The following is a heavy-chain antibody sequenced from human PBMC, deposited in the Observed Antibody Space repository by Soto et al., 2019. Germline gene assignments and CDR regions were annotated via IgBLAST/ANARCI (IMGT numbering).Heavy chain of an antibody. Sequence: QVQLVESGGGVVQPGRSLRLSCAASGFTFSSYARNWVRQAPGKGLAWVAVISYEGNNKYYADSVKGRFTISRNNSKNTLDLQINSLSAENTAVYYCGRAIAVAGISCLVDYWGQGTLVTVSS. J-gene: IGHJ4*02. D-gene: IGHD6-19*01. CDR3: GRAIAVAGISCLVDY. V-gene: IGHV3-30-3*01. CDR1: GFTFSSYA. CDR2: ISYEGNNK.